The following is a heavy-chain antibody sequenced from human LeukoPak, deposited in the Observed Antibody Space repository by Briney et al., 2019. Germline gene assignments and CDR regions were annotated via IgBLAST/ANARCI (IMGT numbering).Heavy chain of an antibody. V-gene: IGHV3-33*01. CDR1: GFTFCSYG. CDR2: LWYDGSNK. Sequence: GGSLRLSSAASGFTFCSYGMHWVRQAPGKGLEWVAVLWYDGSNKYYADSVKGRFTISRDNSKNTLYLQISSLRAEDTAEYYCAMFYGSGSYSGFWGQGNLVTVPS. J-gene: IGHJ4*02. D-gene: IGHD3-10*01. CDR3: AMFYGSGSYSGF.